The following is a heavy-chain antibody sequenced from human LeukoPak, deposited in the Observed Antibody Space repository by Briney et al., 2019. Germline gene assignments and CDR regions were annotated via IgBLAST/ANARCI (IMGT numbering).Heavy chain of an antibody. D-gene: IGHD5-12*01. CDR3: ATDSPKDVAARGYYYMDV. CDR1: GYTFTELS. CDR2: FDPEDGET. V-gene: IGHV1-24*01. Sequence: ASVKVFCKVSGYTFTELSMHWVRQAPGKGLEWMGGFDPEDGETIYAQKFQGRVTMTEDTSTDTAYMVLSSLRSEDTAVYYCATDSPKDVAARGYYYMDVWGKGTTVTVSS. J-gene: IGHJ6*03.